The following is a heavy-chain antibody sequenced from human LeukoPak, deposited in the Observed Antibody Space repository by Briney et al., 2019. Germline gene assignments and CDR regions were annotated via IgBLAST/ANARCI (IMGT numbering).Heavy chain of an antibody. CDR2: ISYDGSNE. J-gene: IGHJ4*02. Sequence: PGRSLRLSCAASGFTFSTYGMHWVRQAPGKGLEWVAVISYDGSNEYYADSVKGRFTISRDNSKNTLYLQMSSLRAEGTAVYYCAKEFNRGLPDYWGQGTLVTVPS. CDR1: GFTFSTYG. CDR3: AKEFNRGLPDY. V-gene: IGHV3-30*18. D-gene: IGHD2-21*01.